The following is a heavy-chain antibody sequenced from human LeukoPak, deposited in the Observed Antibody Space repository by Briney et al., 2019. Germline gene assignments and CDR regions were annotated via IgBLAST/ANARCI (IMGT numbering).Heavy chain of an antibody. J-gene: IGHJ6*02. CDR1: GGSISSYY. CDR3: ARHTVTKGYGTDV. CDR2: IYYSGST. V-gene: IGHV4-59*08. Sequence: PSETLSLTCTVSGGSISSYYWSWIRQPPGKGLEWIGYIYYSGSTNYNPSLKSRVTISVDTSKNQFSLKLSSVTAADTAVYYCARHTVTKGYGTDVWGQGTTVTVSS. D-gene: IGHD4-11*01.